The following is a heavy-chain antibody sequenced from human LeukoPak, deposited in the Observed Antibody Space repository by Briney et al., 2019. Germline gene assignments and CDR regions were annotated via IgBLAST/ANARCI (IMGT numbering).Heavy chain of an antibody. CDR3: ARAPGERITIFGVVTPGYYYYMDV. CDR1: GFTFSSYW. Sequence: GGSLRLSCAASGFTFSSYWMHWVRQAPGKGLVWVSRINTDGSSTTYADSVKGRFTISRDNAKNTLYLQMNSLRAEDTAVYYCARAPGERITIFGVVTPGYYYYMDVWGKGTTVTVSS. V-gene: IGHV3-74*01. D-gene: IGHD3-3*01. J-gene: IGHJ6*03. CDR2: INTDGSST.